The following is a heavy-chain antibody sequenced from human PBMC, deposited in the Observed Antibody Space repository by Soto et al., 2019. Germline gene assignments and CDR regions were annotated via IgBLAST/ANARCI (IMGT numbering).Heavy chain of an antibody. CDR1: GYTLTSYG. J-gene: IGHJ6*03. Sequence: GASVKVSCKASGYTLTSYGISWVRQAPGQGLEWMGWISAYNGNTNYAQKLQGRVTMTTDTSTSTAYMELRSLRSDDTAVYYCARDQGVITGNYYYMDVWGKGTTVTVSS. CDR3: ARDQGVITGNYYYMDV. D-gene: IGHD2-21*01. V-gene: IGHV1-18*01. CDR2: ISAYNGNT.